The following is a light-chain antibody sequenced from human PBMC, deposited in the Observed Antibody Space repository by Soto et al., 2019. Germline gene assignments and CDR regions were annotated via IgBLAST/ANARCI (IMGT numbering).Light chain of an antibody. J-gene: IGKJ3*01. V-gene: IGKV3-20*01. Sequence: EIVLTQSPGTLSLSPGERATLSCRASQSVSSSYLAWYQQKPGQAPRLLIYGTSSRATGIPDRFSGSGSCTHFPLTISRLEPEDFAVYYCQQYGSSRFTFGPGTKVDIK. CDR3: QQYGSSRFT. CDR1: QSVSSSY. CDR2: GTS.